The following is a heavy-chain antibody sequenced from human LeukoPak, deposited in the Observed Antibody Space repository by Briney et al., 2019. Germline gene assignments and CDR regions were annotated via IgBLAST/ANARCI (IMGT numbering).Heavy chain of an antibody. D-gene: IGHD6-19*01. V-gene: IGHV3-23*01. J-gene: IGHJ4*02. Sequence: SGGSLRLSCAASGFTFSTYAMNWVRQAPAKGLEWVSTIGGGGPTTDYADSVEGRFTISRDNSKNTLYLQMNSLRAEDTAVYFCARGFLGGTDQYFDSWGQGTLVTVSS. CDR2: IGGGGPTT. CDR3: ARGFLGGTDQYFDS. CDR1: GFTFSTYA.